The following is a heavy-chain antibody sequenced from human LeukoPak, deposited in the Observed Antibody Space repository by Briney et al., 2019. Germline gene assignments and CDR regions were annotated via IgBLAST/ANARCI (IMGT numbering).Heavy chain of an antibody. J-gene: IGHJ6*02. CDR2: IWYDGSNK. V-gene: IGHV3-33*01. CDR1: GFTLSSYG. D-gene: IGHD3-10*01. CDR3: ARGGRFGEFNYYYYGMDV. Sequence: GGSLRLSCAASGFTLSSYGMHWVRQAPGKGLEWVAVIWYDGSNKYYADSVKGRFTISRENAKNSLYLQMNSLRAGDTAVYYCARGGRFGEFNYYYYGMDVWGQGTTVTVSS.